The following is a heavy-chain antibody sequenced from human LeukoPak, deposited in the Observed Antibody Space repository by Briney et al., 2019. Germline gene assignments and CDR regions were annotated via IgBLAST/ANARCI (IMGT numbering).Heavy chain of an antibody. CDR1: GFTFSSYS. J-gene: IGHJ6*02. Sequence: PGGSLRLSCAASGFTFSSYSMNWVRQAPGKGLEWVSYISSSSTIYYADSVKGRFTISRDNAKNSLYLQMNSLRDEDTAVYYCARDTTLNYDILTGYYVGGYGMDVWGQGTTVTVSS. V-gene: IGHV3-48*02. CDR3: ARDTTLNYDILTGYYVGGYGMDV. D-gene: IGHD3-9*01. CDR2: ISSSSTI.